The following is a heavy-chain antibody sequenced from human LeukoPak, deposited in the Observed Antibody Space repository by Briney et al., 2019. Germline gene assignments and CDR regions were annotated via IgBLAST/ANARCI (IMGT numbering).Heavy chain of an antibody. V-gene: IGHV3-7*01. Sequence: GGSLRLSCAASGYTFSVYSMNWVRQAPGKGLEWVASIKQDGSETYYTESVQGRFTISRDNDMNFLYLQLSSLRAEDTAVYYCTRENSGSLSLEYWGQGTLVTVSS. CDR2: IKQDGSET. D-gene: IGHD1-26*01. CDR1: GYTFSVYS. CDR3: TRENSGSLSLEY. J-gene: IGHJ4*02.